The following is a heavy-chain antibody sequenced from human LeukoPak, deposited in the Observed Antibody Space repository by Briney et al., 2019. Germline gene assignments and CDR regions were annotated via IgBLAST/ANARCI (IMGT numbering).Heavy chain of an antibody. D-gene: IGHD1-1*01. CDR1: GFTFSSYA. CDR3: ARDWNRYAY. Sequence: GGSLRLSCAASGFTFSSYAMHWVRQAPGRGLEWVAVISYDGSNKYYADSVKGRFTISRDNSKNTLYLQMNSLRAEDTAVYYCARDWNRYAYWGQGTLVTVSS. J-gene: IGHJ4*02. V-gene: IGHV3-30*04. CDR2: ISYDGSNK.